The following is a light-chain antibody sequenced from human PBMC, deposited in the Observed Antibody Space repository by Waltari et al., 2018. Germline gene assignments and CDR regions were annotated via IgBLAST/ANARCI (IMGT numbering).Light chain of an antibody. J-gene: IGKJ1*01. CDR2: GAS. V-gene: IGKV3-20*01. Sequence: ELVLTQSPGSLSSSPGERVTLSCRASQSVSRALAWYQQKPSQAPRLLIFGASNRATGIPDRFSGSGSETDFSLTISRLEPEDFAVYYCQHYVRLPATFGRGTKVEIK. CDR3: QHYVRLPAT. CDR1: QSVSRA.